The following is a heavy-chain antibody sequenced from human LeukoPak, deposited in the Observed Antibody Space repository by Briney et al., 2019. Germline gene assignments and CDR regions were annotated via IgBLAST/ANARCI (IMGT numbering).Heavy chain of an antibody. D-gene: IGHD3-10*01. CDR1: GFTFSSYW. J-gene: IGHJ4*02. CDR2: FYHSGDT. Sequence: GSLRLSCAASGFTFSSYWMNWVRQPPGKGLEWIGEFYHSGDTNYNPSLKSRVTTSVDTSKNHFSLNLSSVTAADTAVYYCARHRGRYYDSGSYYYFDYWGQGTLVTVSS. CDR3: ARHRGRYYDSGSYYYFDY. V-gene: IGHV4-34*01.